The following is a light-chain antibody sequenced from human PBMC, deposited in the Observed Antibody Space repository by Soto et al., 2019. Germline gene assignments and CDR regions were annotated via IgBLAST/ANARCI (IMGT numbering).Light chain of an antibody. J-gene: IGKJ4*01. CDR3: QQSYSDVS. V-gene: IGKV1-39*01. Sequence: DIQMTQSPTSLSASVGDIVTITCRASQNINNYLNWYQHKPGKAPKVLIYTTSTLQVGVPSRFSGSGSGTDFTLTINGLQPEDSATYYCQQSYSDVSFGGGTRVE. CDR1: QNINNY. CDR2: TTS.